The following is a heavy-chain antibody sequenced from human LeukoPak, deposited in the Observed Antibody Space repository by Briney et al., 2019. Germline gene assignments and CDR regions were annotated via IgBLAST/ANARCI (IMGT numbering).Heavy chain of an antibody. D-gene: IGHD3-16*02. CDR2: IIPIFGTA. Sequence: ASVKVSCKASGYTFTSYGISWVRQAPGQGLEWMGGIIPIFGTANYAQKFQGRVTITADESTSTAYMELSSLRSEDTAVYYCARDRVTFGGVIVQIFDYWGQGTLVTVSS. CDR3: ARDRVTFGGVIVQIFDY. V-gene: IGHV1-69*13. CDR1: GYTFTSYG. J-gene: IGHJ4*02.